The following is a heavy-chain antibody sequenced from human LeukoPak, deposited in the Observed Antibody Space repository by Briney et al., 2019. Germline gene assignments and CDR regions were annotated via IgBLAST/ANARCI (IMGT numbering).Heavy chain of an antibody. CDR2: ISSSSSTI. D-gene: IGHD6-6*01. J-gene: IGHJ4*02. V-gene: IGHV3-48*02. CDR1: GFTFSSYN. CDR3: AREYSSSSGSVSDY. Sequence: GGSLRLSCAASGFTFSSYNMNWVRQAPGKGLEWVSYISSSSSTIYYADSVKGRFTISRDNAKDSLYLQMNSLRDEDTAVYYCAREYSSSSGSVSDYWGQGTLVTVSS.